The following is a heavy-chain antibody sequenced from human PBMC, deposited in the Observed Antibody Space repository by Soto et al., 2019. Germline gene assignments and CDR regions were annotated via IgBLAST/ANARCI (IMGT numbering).Heavy chain of an antibody. V-gene: IGHV1-2*04. D-gene: IGHD3-22*01. CDR2: INPNSGGT. J-gene: IGHJ5*02. CDR1: GYTFTGYY. CDR3: ARGVDYDSSGYYSGWFDP. Sequence: ASVKVSCKASGYTFTGYYMHWVRQAPGQGLEWMGWINPNSGGTNYAQKFQGWVTMTRDTSISTAYMELSRLRSDDTAVYYCARGVDYDSSGYYSGWFDPWGQGTLVTVS.